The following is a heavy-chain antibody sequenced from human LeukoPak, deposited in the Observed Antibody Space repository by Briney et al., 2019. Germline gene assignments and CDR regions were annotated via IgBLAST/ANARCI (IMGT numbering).Heavy chain of an antibody. V-gene: IGHV3-21*01. CDR2: ISTSSSYI. CDR1: GFTFSSYS. D-gene: IGHD3-10*01. Sequence: GGSLRLSCAASGFTFSSYSMNWVRQAPGKGLEWVSSISTSSSYIYYADSVKGRFTTSRDNAKNSLYLQMNSLRAEDTAVYYCARDRTLFYYGSGSSFDYWGQGTLVTVSS. J-gene: IGHJ4*02. CDR3: ARDRTLFYYGSGSSFDY.